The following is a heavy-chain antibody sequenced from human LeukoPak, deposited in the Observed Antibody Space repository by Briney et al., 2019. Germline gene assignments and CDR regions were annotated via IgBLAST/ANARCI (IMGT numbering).Heavy chain of an antibody. J-gene: IGHJ1*01. CDR3: AREALLYYDSRGYYLGWFQH. V-gene: IGHV1-69*05. CDR1: GGTFSSYA. CDR2: IIPIFGTA. Sequence: ASVKVSCKASGGTFSSYAISWVRQAPGQGLEWMGRIIPIFGTANYAQKFQGRVTITTDESTSTAYMELSSLRSEDTAVYYCAREALLYYDSRGYYLGWFQHWGQGTLVTVSS. D-gene: IGHD3-22*01.